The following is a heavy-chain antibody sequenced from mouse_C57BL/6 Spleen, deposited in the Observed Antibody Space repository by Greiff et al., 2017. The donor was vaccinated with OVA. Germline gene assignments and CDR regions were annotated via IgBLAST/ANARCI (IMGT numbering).Heavy chain of an antibody. J-gene: IGHJ2*01. CDR2: ISSGGSYT. CDR3: ARQYYGSSYFDY. D-gene: IGHD1-1*01. Sequence: DVKLVESGGDLVKPGGSLKLSCAASGFTFSSYGMSWVRQTPDKRLEWVATISSGGSYTYYPDSVKGRFTISRDNAKNTLYLQMSSLKSEDTAMYYCARQYYGSSYFDYWGQGTTLTVSS. V-gene: IGHV5-6*02. CDR1: GFTFSSYG.